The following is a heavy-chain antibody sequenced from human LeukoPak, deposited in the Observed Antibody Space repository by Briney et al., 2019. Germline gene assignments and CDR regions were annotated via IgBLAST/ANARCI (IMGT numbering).Heavy chain of an antibody. CDR2: IYTSGST. J-gene: IGHJ2*01. Sequence: SETLSLTCTVSGGSISSYYWSWIRQPAGKGLEWIGRIYTSGSTNYNPSLKSRVTMSVDTSKNQFSLKLSSVTAADTAVYYCARVVEGCSGGSCYLYWYFDLWGRGTLVTVSS. V-gene: IGHV4-4*07. D-gene: IGHD2-15*01. CDR3: ARVVEGCSGGSCYLYWYFDL. CDR1: GGSISSYY.